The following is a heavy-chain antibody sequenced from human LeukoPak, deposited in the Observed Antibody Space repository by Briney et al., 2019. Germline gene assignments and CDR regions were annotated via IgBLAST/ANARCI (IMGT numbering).Heavy chain of an antibody. Sequence: SETLSLTCTVSGESISNSRHYWSWIRQPAGKGLEWIGRIYPSGNTNYNPSLKSRLTISLDTSKNQFSLKLSSVTAADTAVYFCAKRRITIFGEVIRQTRSWFDPWGQGTLVTVSS. CDR1: GESISNSRHY. D-gene: IGHD3-3*01. CDR3: AKRRITIFGEVIRQTRSWFDP. J-gene: IGHJ5*02. CDR2: IYPSGNT. V-gene: IGHV4-61*02.